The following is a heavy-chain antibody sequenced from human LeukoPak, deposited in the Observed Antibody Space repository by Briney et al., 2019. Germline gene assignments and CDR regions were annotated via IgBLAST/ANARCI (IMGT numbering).Heavy chain of an antibody. CDR3: ATLPITMIVVVQVY. Sequence: ASVKVSCKASGGTFSSYAISWVRQAPGQGLEWMGRIIPILGIANYAQKFQGRVTITADKSTSTAYMELSSLRSEDTAVYYCATLPITMIVVVQVYWGQGTLVTVSS. CDR1: GGTFSSYA. V-gene: IGHV1-69*04. CDR2: IIPILGIA. D-gene: IGHD3-22*01. J-gene: IGHJ4*02.